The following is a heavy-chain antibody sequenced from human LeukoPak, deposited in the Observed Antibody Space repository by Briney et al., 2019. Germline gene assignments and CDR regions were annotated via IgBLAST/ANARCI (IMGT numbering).Heavy chain of an antibody. J-gene: IGHJ4*02. CDR2: INQDGSEE. D-gene: IGHD5-12*01. V-gene: IGHV3-7*01. CDR3: VRDGGVSGYDLLDY. CDR1: GFTFSHYW. Sequence: PGGSLRLSCAASGFTFSHYWMTWVRQAPGKGLEWVAQINQDGSEEYYMDSVKARFTISRDNAKNSVILQMNSLRAEDTAVYYCVRDGGVSGYDLLDYWGQGTLVTVSS.